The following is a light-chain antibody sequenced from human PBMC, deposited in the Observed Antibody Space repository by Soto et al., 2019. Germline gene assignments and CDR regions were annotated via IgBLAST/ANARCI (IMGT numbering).Light chain of an antibody. CDR3: QQYNNWPPIT. CDR1: QSVRSN. V-gene: IGKV3-15*01. CDR2: GAS. Sequence: EVVLTLFSATLSVSPGERVTLSCRASQSVRSNLAWYQQKPGQSPRLLVYGASTRATGIPARFSGSGSGTEFTLTISSLQSEDFAVYYCQQYNNWPPITFGQGTRLEIK. J-gene: IGKJ5*01.